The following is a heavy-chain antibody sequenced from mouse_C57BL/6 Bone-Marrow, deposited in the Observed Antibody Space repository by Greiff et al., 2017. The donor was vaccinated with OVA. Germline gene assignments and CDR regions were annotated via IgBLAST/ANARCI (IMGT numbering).Heavy chain of an antibody. CDR1: GFNIKDDY. V-gene: IGHV14-4*01. Sequence: EVQLQESGAELVRPGASVKLSCTASGFNIKDDYMHWVKQRPEQGLEWIGWIDPENGDTEYASKFQGKATITADTSSNTAYLQLSSLTSEDTAVYYCATLVGYLFAYWGQGTLVTASA. J-gene: IGHJ3*01. CDR2: IDPENGDT. D-gene: IGHD2-2*01. CDR3: ATLVGYLFAY.